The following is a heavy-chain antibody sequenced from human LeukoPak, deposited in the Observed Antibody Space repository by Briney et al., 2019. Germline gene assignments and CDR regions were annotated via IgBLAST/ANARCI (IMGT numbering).Heavy chain of an antibody. CDR3: ARDHSYDRYRYGSYDY. CDR1: GFTFSSYG. J-gene: IGHJ4*02. D-gene: IGHD5-18*01. Sequence: GGSLRLSCAASGFTFSSYGMHWVRQAPGKGLEWVAFIRYDGSNKYYADSVQGRFTISRDNSKNTLYLQMNSLRDEDTAVYYCARDHSYDRYRYGSYDYWGQGTLVTVSS. V-gene: IGHV3-30*02. CDR2: IRYDGSNK.